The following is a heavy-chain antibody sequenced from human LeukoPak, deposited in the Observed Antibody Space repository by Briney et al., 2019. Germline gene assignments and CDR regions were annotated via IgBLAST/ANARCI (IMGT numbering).Heavy chain of an antibody. CDR3: AAGGWYYYGMDV. Sequence: GTSVKVSCKASGFIFTSSAVQWVRQARGQRLEWIGWIVVGSGNTNYAQKFQERVTITRDMSTSTAYMELSSLRSEDTAVYYCAAGGWYYYGMDVWGKGTTVTVSS. CDR2: IVVGSGNT. D-gene: IGHD6-19*01. V-gene: IGHV1-58*01. CDR1: GFIFTSSA. J-gene: IGHJ6*04.